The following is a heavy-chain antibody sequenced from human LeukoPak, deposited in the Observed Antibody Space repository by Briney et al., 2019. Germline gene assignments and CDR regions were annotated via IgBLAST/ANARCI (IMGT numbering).Heavy chain of an antibody. CDR1: GGTFSSYA. CDR2: IIPIFGTA. CDR3: AVGDIVVVPAAISKYYYYMDV. D-gene: IGHD2-2*02. V-gene: IGHV1-69*05. J-gene: IGHJ6*03. Sequence: SVKVSCKASGGTFSSYAISWVRQAPGQGLEWMGGIIPIFGTANYAQKFQGRVTITTDESTSTAYMELSSLRSEDTAVYYCAVGDIVVVPAAISKYYYYMDVWGKGTTVTVSS.